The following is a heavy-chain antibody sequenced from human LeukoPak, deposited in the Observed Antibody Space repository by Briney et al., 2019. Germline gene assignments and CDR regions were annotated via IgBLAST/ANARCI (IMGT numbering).Heavy chain of an antibody. Sequence: GGTLRLSCAASGFTFSSYSMNWVRPAPGKGLGWVSYISSSSRTIQYADSVKGRFTISRDNAKNSLYLRMNSLRVEDTAVYYCARDAGAVAVAGTDWYCDLWGRGTQVTVS. D-gene: IGHD6-19*01. V-gene: IGHV3-48*04. J-gene: IGHJ2*01. CDR1: GFTFSSYS. CDR2: ISSSSRTI. CDR3: ARDAGAVAVAGTDWYCDL.